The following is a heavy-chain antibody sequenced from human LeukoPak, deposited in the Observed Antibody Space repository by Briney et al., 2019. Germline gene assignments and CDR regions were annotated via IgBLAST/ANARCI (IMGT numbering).Heavy chain of an antibody. CDR1: GFTFNNYN. CDR2: ITTSGTYI. CDR3: ARDPYSGNYGNYYYYYMDV. V-gene: IGHV3-21*01. J-gene: IGHJ6*03. Sequence: GGSLRLSCATSGFTFNNYNMNWVRQAPGRALEWVSSITTSGTYIFYADSVKGRFTISRDNAKNSLYLQMNSLGPEDTAVYYCARDPYSGNYGNYYYYYMDVWGKGTTVTISS. D-gene: IGHD1-26*01.